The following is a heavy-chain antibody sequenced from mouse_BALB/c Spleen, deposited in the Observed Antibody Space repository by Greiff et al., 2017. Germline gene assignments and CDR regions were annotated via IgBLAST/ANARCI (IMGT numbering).Heavy chain of an antibody. CDR2: IWGDGST. J-gene: IGHJ3*01. CDR3: APYYGSSWFAY. Sequence: VKVVESGPGLVAPSQSLSITCTVSGFSLTSYGVSWVRQPPGKGLEWLGVIWGDGSTNYHSALISRLSISKDNSKSEVFLKLNSLQTDDTATYYCAPYYGSSWFAYWGQGTLVTVSA. D-gene: IGHD1-1*01. CDR1: GFSLTSYG. V-gene: IGHV2-3*01.